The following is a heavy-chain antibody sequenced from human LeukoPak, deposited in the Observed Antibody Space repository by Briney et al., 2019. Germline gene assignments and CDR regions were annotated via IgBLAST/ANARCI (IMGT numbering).Heavy chain of an antibody. CDR2: IYTSGST. V-gene: IGHV4-4*02. Sequence: SGTLSLTCAVSGGSISSDNWWSWVRQPPGKGLEWIGRIYTSGSTNYNPSLKSRVTISVDTSKNQSSLKLSSVTAADTAVYYCARGGDYVQPWGQGTLVTVSS. CDR3: ARGGDYVQP. D-gene: IGHD4-17*01. J-gene: IGHJ5*02. CDR1: GGSISSDNW.